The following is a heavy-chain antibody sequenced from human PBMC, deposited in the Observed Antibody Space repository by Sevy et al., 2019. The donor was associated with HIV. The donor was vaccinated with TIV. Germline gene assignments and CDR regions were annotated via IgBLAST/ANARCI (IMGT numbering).Heavy chain of an antibody. Sequence: SGPTLVKPTQTLTLTCTFSGFSLSTGGVGVGWIRQPPGKALEWLAVIYWDDDKRYSPSLKSRLTFTKDTSKNQVLLTMTNMDPVDTGTYYCVHRTGDLDAFDIWGQGTMVTVSS. D-gene: IGHD7-27*01. CDR1: GFSLSTGGVG. J-gene: IGHJ3*02. CDR3: VHRTGDLDAFDI. CDR2: IYWDDDK. V-gene: IGHV2-5*02.